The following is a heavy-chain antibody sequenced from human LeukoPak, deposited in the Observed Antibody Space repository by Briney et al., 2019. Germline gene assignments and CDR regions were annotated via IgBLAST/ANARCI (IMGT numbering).Heavy chain of an antibody. V-gene: IGHV7-4-1*02. CDR1: GYTFTSYS. Sequence: ASVKVSCKASGYTFTSYSMNWVRQAPGQGLEWMGWINTNTGNPTYAQGFTGRFVFSLDTSVSTAYLQISSLKAEDTAVYYCARDPRLPGQQWPHFDYWGQGTLVTVSS. CDR2: INTNTGNP. CDR3: ARDPRLPGQQWPHFDY. D-gene: IGHD6-19*01. J-gene: IGHJ4*02.